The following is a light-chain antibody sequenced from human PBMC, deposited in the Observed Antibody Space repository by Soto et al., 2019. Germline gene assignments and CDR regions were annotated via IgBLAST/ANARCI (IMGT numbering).Light chain of an antibody. CDR1: QSISGW. CDR3: QQYNSYPYS. CDR2: DAS. Sequence: DIQMTQSPSTLSASVGDTVSITCRASQSISGWMAWYQQKPGKVPNLLIFDASSLESGVPSRFSGSGSGTIFTLTISGLQPGDFATYYCQQYNSYPYSFGQGTKLEIK. V-gene: IGKV1-5*01. J-gene: IGKJ2*01.